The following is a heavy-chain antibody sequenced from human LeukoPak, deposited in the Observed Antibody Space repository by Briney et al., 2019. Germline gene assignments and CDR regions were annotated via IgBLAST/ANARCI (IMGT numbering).Heavy chain of an antibody. J-gene: IGHJ4*02. V-gene: IGHV4-30-4*01. Sequence: SETLSLTCTVTGGAISSGVYYWSWIRQPPGKGLEWIRHIYYSGNTYYNPSLKSRIAISADTSKNQFSLKLSSVTAADTAVYYCAGGEVIPIDYWGQGTLVTVSS. CDR2: IYYSGNT. CDR1: GGAISSGVYY. D-gene: IGHD3-10*01. CDR3: AGGEVIPIDY.